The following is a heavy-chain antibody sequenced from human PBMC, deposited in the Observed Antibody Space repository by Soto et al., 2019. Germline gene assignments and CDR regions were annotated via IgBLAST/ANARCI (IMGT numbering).Heavy chain of an antibody. CDR1: GFTFSSYA. Sequence: EVQLLESGGGLVQPGGSLRLSCAASGFTFSSYAMSWVRQAPGKGLEWVSAISGSGGSTYYADSVKGRFTISRDNSKNTLHLQMNSLRAEDTAVYYCAKYYYDSSGCFQHWGQGTLVTVSS. CDR2: ISGSGGST. V-gene: IGHV3-23*01. CDR3: AKYYYDSSGCFQH. J-gene: IGHJ1*01. D-gene: IGHD3-22*01.